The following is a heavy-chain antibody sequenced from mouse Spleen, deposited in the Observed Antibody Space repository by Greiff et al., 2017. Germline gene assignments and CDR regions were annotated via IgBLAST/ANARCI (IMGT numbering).Heavy chain of an antibody. J-gene: IGHJ1*01. Sequence: EVKLMESGGGLVKPGGSLKLSCAASGFTFSDYGMHWVRQAPEKGLEWVAYISSGSSTIYYADTVKGRFTISRDNAKNTLFLQMTSLRSEDTAMYYCARSGHYYGYWYFDVWGAGTTVTVSS. CDR3: ARSGHYYGYWYFDV. CDR1: GFTFSDYG. V-gene: IGHV5-17*01. D-gene: IGHD1-2*01. CDR2: ISSGSSTI.